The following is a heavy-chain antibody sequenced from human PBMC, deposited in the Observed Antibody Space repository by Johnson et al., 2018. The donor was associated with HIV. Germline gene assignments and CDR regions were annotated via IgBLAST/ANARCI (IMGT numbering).Heavy chain of an antibody. Sequence: MQLVESGGGLVKPGGSLRLSCAASGFTFSNAWMHWVRQAPGKGLVWVSRINSDGSSTSYADSVKGRFTISRENSKNTLHLQMNSLRAEDTAVYYCAKDGATRAFDIWGQGTMVTVSS. V-gene: IGHV3-74*02. J-gene: IGHJ3*02. CDR1: GFTFSNAW. D-gene: IGHD1-26*01. CDR3: AKDGATRAFDI. CDR2: INSDGSST.